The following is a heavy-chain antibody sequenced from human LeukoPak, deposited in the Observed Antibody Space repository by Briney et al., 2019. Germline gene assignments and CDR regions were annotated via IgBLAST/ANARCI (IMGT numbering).Heavy chain of an antibody. J-gene: IGHJ4*02. CDR2: ISSSGST. CDR1: GDSFSSYH. Sequence: SETLSLTCTVSGDSFSSYHWSWLRQPPGKGLEWIGYISSSGSTSYNPSLKSRVTMSVDTSKNQFSLKLRSVTAADTAVYYCARVGRGDHSWGSYYCDHWRQGTLVSVSS. CDR3: ARVGRGDHSWGSYYCDH. V-gene: IGHV4-59*13. D-gene: IGHD3-16*01.